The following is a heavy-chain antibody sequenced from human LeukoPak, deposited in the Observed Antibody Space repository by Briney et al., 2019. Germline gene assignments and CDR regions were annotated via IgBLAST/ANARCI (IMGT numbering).Heavy chain of an antibody. CDR3: AREGHEYGDYTPDY. CDR2: ISPYNDNT. CDR1: GYNFINFG. D-gene: IGHD4-17*01. V-gene: IGHV1-18*01. Sequence: ASVTVSCKASGYNFINFGIIWVRQAPGQGLEWRGWISPYNDNTNYAQRVQGRVAMTTDTSTRTVYMELRSLTSDDTAVYYCAREGHEYGDYTPDYWGQGTPVTVSS. J-gene: IGHJ4*02.